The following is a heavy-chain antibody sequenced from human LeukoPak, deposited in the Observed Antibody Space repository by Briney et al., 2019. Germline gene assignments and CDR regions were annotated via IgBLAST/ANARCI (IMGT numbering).Heavy chain of an antibody. CDR3: ARGTIFGVDAIYYYYYYMDV. CDR2: IYYSGST. V-gene: IGHV4-31*03. CDR1: GGSISSGGYY. Sequence: SQTLSLTCTVSGGSISSGGYYWSWIRQHPGKGLEWIGYIYYSGSTYYNPSLKSRVTISVDTSKNQFSLKLSSVTAADTAVYYCARGTIFGVDAIYYYYYYMDVWGKGTTVTVSS. J-gene: IGHJ6*03. D-gene: IGHD3-3*01.